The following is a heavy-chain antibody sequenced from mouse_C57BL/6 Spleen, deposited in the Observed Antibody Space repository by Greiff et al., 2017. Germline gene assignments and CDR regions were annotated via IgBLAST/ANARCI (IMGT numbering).Heavy chain of an antibody. J-gene: IGHJ2*01. D-gene: IGHD2-12*01. V-gene: IGHV3-6*01. Sequence: EVQLVESGPGLVKPSQSLSLTCSVTGYSITSGYYWNWIRQFPGNKLEWMGYISYDGSNNYNPSLKNRISITRDTSKNQFFLKLNSVTTEDTATYYCARAPQYSYDRVDYFDYWGQGTTLTVSS. CDR3: ARAPQYSYDRVDYFDY. CDR1: GYSITSGYY. CDR2: ISYDGSN.